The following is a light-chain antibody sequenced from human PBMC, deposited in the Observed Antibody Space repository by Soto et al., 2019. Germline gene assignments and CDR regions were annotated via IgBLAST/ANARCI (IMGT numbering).Light chain of an antibody. Sequence: QSVLTQPASVSGSPGQSITISCTGTSSDVGGYNYVSWYQQHPGKAPKLMIYDVSNRPSGVSNRFSGSKSGNTASPTISGLQAEDEADYSCSSYTSSSTYVFGTGTKVTVL. J-gene: IGLJ1*01. CDR1: SSDVGGYNY. CDR2: DVS. V-gene: IGLV2-14*01. CDR3: SSYTSSSTYV.